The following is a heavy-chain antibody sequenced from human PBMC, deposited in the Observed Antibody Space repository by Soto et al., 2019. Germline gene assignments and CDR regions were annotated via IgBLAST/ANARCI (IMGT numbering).Heavy chain of an antibody. CDR3: ARDRGTGGIGN. D-gene: IGHD1-1*01. V-gene: IGHV4-34*01. J-gene: IGHJ4*02. CDR2: INHSGST. CDR1: GGSFSGYD. Sequence: SDPLSLTCAVYGGSFSGYDWSWIRQPPGKGLEWIGEINHSGSTDYNPSLKSRVTISVDTSKNQFSLNLSSVTAADTAMYYCARDRGTGGIGNCGQGTLVTVSS.